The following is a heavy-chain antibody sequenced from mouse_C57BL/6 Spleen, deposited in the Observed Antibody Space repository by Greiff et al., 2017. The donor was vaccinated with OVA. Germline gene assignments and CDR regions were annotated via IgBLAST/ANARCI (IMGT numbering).Heavy chain of an antibody. CDR2: ILPGSGST. CDR3: ARGKVYGNYVAWFAY. Sequence: VQLQQSGAELMKPGASVKLSCKATGYTFTGYWIEWVKQRPGHGLEWIGEILPGSGSTNYNEKFKGKATFTADTSSNTAYMQRSSLTTEDSAIYYCARGKVYGNYVAWFAYWGQGTLVTVSA. V-gene: IGHV1-9*01. CDR1: GYTFTGYW. J-gene: IGHJ3*01. D-gene: IGHD2-1*01.